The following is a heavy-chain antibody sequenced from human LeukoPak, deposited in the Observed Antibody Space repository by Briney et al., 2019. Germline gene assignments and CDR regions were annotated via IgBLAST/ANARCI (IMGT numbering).Heavy chain of an antibody. D-gene: IGHD3-10*01. V-gene: IGHV4-39*01. Sequence: SETLSLTCTVSGGSISSSSYYWGWIRQPPGKGLEWIGSIYYSGSTYYNPSLKSRVTISVDTSKNQFSLKLSSVTAADTAVYYCASRPQIWFGELPNWFDPWGQGTLVTVSS. CDR2: IYYSGST. CDR3: ASRPQIWFGELPNWFDP. CDR1: GGSISSSSYY. J-gene: IGHJ5*02.